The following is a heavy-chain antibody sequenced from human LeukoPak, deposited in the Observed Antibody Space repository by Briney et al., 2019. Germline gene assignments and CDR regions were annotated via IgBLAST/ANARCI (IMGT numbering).Heavy chain of an antibody. Sequence: ASVKVSCKDSGCTFTNYYMHWVRQAPGQGLEWMGWINPNSGGTNYAQNFQGRVTMTRDTSISTAFLELSSLRSDDTAVYYCARGSTRDSSGWYGPGKWFDPWGQGTLVTVSS. D-gene: IGHD6-19*01. CDR3: ARGSTRDSSGWYGPGKWFDP. CDR1: GCTFTNYY. V-gene: IGHV1-2*02. J-gene: IGHJ5*02. CDR2: INPNSGGT.